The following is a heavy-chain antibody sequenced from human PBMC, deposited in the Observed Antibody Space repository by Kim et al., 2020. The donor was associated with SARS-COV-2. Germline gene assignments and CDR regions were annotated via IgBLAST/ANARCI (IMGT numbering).Heavy chain of an antibody. Sequence: GGSLRLSCAASGFTFSSCWMTWVRQAPGKGLEWVANIKQDGSEKYYVDSVKGRFTISRDNAKNSLYLQMNSLRAEDTAVYYCARLRYMDVWGKGTTVTVSS. J-gene: IGHJ6*03. CDR1: GFTFSSCW. CDR3: ARLRYMDV. CDR2: IKQDGSEK. V-gene: IGHV3-7*01. D-gene: IGHD3-16*01.